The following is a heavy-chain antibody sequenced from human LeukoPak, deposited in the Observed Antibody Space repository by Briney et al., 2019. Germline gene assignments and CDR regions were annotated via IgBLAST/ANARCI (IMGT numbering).Heavy chain of an antibody. J-gene: IGHJ5*02. D-gene: IGHD2-2*01. Sequence: GGPLRLSCAASGFTFSTFWMHWVRQAPGKGLEWVSSISSSSSYIYYADSVKGRFTISRDNAKNSLYLQMNSLRAEDTAVYYCARLCSSTSCYYEFWFDPWGQGTLVTVSS. CDR3: ARLCSSTSCYYEFWFDP. CDR1: GFTFSTFW. V-gene: IGHV3-21*01. CDR2: ISSSSSYI.